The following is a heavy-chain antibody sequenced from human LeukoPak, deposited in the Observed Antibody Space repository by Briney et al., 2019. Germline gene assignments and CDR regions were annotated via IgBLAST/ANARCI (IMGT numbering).Heavy chain of an antibody. CDR2: IKQDGREK. D-gene: IGHD3-10*01. CDR3: ARELWFGEPSGNYGMDV. Sequence: PGGSLRLSCAASGVTFSSYWMSWVRQAPGKGLEWVANIKQDGREKYYVDSVKGRFTKSRDNAKNSLYLQMNSLRAEDTAVYYCARELWFGEPSGNYGMDVWGKGTTVTVSS. CDR1: GVTFSSYW. J-gene: IGHJ6*04. V-gene: IGHV3-7*03.